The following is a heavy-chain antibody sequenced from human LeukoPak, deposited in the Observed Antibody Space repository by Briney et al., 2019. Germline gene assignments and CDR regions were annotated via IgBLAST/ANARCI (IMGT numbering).Heavy chain of an antibody. CDR1: GGSISSSSHY. Sequence: SETLSLTCTVSGGSISSSSHYWGWIRQSPGKGLEWIGSIFYSGSTYYNPSLKSRVTISVDTSKNQFSLKLSSVTAADTAVYYCARGLYSSGWYQYFDYWGQGTLVTVSS. CDR3: ARGLYSSGWYQYFDY. V-gene: IGHV4-39*07. CDR2: IFYSGST. D-gene: IGHD6-19*01. J-gene: IGHJ4*02.